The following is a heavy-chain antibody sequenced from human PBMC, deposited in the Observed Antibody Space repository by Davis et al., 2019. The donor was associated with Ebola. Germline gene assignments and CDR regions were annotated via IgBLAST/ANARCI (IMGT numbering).Heavy chain of an antibody. J-gene: IGHJ4*02. Sequence: LRLSCAVYGGSFSGYSWSWIRQPPGKGLEWIGYIYHSGSTYYNPSLKSRVTISVDRSKNQFSLKLSSVTAADTAVYYCARGDILTGYSYWGQGTLVTVSS. CDR3: ARGDILTGYSY. CDR2: IYHSGST. D-gene: IGHD3-9*01. CDR1: GGSFSGYS. V-gene: IGHV4-30-2*01.